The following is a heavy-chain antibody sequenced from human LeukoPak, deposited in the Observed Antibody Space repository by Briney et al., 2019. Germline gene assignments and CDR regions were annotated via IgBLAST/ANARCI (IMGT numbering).Heavy chain of an antibody. CDR1: GVTFSSYA. Sequence: GASVKVSCKASGVTFSSYAISWVRQAPGQGLEWMGRIIPILGIANYAQKFQGRVTITADKSTSTAYMELSSLRSEDTAVYYCARADCSGGSCYLDYWGQGTLVTVSS. J-gene: IGHJ4*02. V-gene: IGHV1-69*04. D-gene: IGHD2-15*01. CDR3: ARADCSGGSCYLDY. CDR2: IIPILGIA.